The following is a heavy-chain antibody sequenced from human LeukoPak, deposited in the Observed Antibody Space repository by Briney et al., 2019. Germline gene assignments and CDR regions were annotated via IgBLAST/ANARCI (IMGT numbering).Heavy chain of an antibody. J-gene: IGHJ6*03. CDR1: GGSLSGYY. CDR3: ARHSTYYYDSSGYYYYYYYYYMDV. V-gene: IGHV4-34*01. D-gene: IGHD3-22*01. Sequence: TSETLSLTCAVSGGSLSGYYWTWIRQPPGKGLEWIGEINHSGSTNYNPSLKSRVTISVDTSKNQFSLKLSSVTAADTAVYYCARHSTYYYDSSGYYYYYYYYYMDVWGKGTTVTISS. CDR2: INHSGST.